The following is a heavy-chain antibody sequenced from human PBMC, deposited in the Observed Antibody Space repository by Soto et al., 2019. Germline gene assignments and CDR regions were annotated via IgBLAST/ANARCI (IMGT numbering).Heavy chain of an antibody. D-gene: IGHD2-21*02. CDR3: ARDTWGGDLHYGMDV. Sequence: GGSLRLSCAASGFTFSSYGMHWVRQAPGKGLEWVAVIWYDGSNKYYADSVKGRFTISRDNSKNTLYLQMNSLRAEDTAVYYCARDTWGGDLHYGMDVWGQGTTVTVSS. V-gene: IGHV3-33*01. CDR2: IWYDGSNK. J-gene: IGHJ6*02. CDR1: GFTFSSYG.